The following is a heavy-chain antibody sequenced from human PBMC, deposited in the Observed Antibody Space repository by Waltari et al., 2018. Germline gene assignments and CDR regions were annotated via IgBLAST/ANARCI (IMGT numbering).Heavy chain of an antibody. CDR1: GGSISSSSYY. CDR3: ASQSHRYCSGGSCYSLPYYYYGMDV. V-gene: IGHV4-39*01. D-gene: IGHD2-15*01. Sequence: QLQLQESGPGLVKPSETLSLTCTVSGGSISSSSYYWGWLRQPPGKGLEGTGSIYYSGSTYYNPALKSRVTISVDTSKNQFSLKLSSVTAADTAVYYCASQSHRYCSGGSCYSLPYYYYGMDVWGHGTTVTVSS. CDR2: IYYSGST. J-gene: IGHJ6*02.